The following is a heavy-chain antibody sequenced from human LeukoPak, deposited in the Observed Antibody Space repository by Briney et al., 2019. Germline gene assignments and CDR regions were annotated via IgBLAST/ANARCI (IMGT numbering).Heavy chain of an antibody. J-gene: IGHJ4*02. CDR3: ARVYVWGSYRLNTPHDY. CDR2: IYYSGST. Sequence: SSETLSLTCTISGGSISSGGYYWSWIRQHPGKGLEWIGYIYYSGSTYYNPSLKSRVTISVDTSKNQFSLKLSSVTAADTAVYYCARVYVWGSYRLNTPHDYWGQGTLVTVSS. D-gene: IGHD3-16*02. CDR1: GGSISSGGYY. V-gene: IGHV4-31*03.